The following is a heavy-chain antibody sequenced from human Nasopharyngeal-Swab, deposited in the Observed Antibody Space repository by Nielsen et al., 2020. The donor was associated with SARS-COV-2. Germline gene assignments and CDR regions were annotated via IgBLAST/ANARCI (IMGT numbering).Heavy chain of an antibody. CDR3: AGAITYYYDGSGSPSYGLDV. D-gene: IGHD3-22*01. J-gene: IGHJ6*02. V-gene: IGHV1-69*01. CDR2: LIPVFGTT. Sequence: WVRQVPGQGLEWVGGLIPVFGTTHYSQKFQDRLRVTADASTDTAYMELSSLRSDDTAVYYCAGAITYYYDGSGSPSYGLDVWGQGTTVTVSS.